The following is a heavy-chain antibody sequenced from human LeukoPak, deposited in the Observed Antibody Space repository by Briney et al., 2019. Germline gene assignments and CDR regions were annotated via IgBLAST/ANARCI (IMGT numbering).Heavy chain of an antibody. CDR1: GFTFSSYA. J-gene: IGHJ4*02. CDR3: ATSIPGYYYDSSGPFDY. CDR2: ISGSGGST. V-gene: IGHV3-23*01. D-gene: IGHD3-22*01. Sequence: GGSLRLSCAASGFTFSSYAMSWVRQAPGKGLEWVSAISGSGGSTYYADSVKGWFTISRDNSKNTLYLQMNSLRAEDAAVYYCATSIPGYYYDSSGPFDYWGQGTLVTVSS.